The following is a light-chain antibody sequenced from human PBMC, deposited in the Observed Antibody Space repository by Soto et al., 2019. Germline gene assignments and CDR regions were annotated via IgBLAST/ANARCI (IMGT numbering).Light chain of an antibody. J-gene: IGKJ4*01. CDR3: PQYQTYQVT. Sequence: DIEMTQSPSTLSAFVTDRVTITCRASQHINNYLAWYQQKPGKAPKVLIYDASTLESGVPLRFSGRGSGTEYTLAISSLQPEDFATYYCPQYQTYQVTLGGGTKVHIQ. CDR1: QHINNY. V-gene: IGKV1-5*01. CDR2: DAS.